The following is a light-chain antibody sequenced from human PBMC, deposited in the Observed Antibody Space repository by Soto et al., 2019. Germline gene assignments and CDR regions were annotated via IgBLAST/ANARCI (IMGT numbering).Light chain of an antibody. J-gene: IGKJ2*01. CDR3: QQFDSSLYT. Sequence: ELVLTQSPGTLSLSPGERATLSCRASQSVSTSYLAWYQQKPGQAPRLLIYGASSSATGIPDRFSGSGSGTDFTLTISRLEPEEFAVYYCQQFDSSLYTFGQGTKLEIK. CDR2: GAS. V-gene: IGKV3-20*01. CDR1: QSVSTSY.